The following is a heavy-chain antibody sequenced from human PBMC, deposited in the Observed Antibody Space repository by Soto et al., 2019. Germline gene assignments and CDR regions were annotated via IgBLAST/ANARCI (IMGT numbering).Heavy chain of an antibody. Sequence: QVQLQESGPGLAKPSETLTLTCTVSGGSISSYYWSWIRQPPGKGLEWIGYIYYSGSTNYNASLKRRVTIAVDTSKNQFSLKLSSVTAADTAVYYWARRYGGNFDYWGQGTLVTVCS. J-gene: IGHJ4*02. CDR1: GGSISSYY. CDR2: IYYSGST. CDR3: ARRYGGNFDY. V-gene: IGHV4-59*01. D-gene: IGHD1-26*01.